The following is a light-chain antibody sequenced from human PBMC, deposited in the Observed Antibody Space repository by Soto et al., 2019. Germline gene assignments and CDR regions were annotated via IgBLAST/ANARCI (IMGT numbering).Light chain of an antibody. CDR1: QSVSRN. V-gene: IGKV3-15*01. Sequence: EIVMTQSPATLSVSPGERATLSCRASQSVSRNLAWYQQKPGQAPRLLIYGASARATGIPDRFSGSGSGKEFTLTNSSLQSEDYAVYYWQQYNNWPPGYTFGQGPKLEIK. CDR2: GAS. J-gene: IGKJ2*01. CDR3: QQYNNWPPGYT.